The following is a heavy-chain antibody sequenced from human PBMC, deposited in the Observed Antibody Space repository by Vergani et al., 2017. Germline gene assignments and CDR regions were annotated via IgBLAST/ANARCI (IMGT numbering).Heavy chain of an antibody. CDR3: ATSSSDGSGWYGSSNYAVDV. D-gene: IGHD6-19*01. V-gene: IGHV1-69*01. CDR1: GGTFSSYA. Sequence: QVQLVQSGAEVKKPGSSVKVSCKASGGTFSSYAISWVRQAPGQGLEWMGGIIPIFGTANYAQKFQGRVTITADESTSTAYMELSSLRSEDTAAYYCATSSSDGSGWYGSSNYAVDVWGQGTTVTVSS. CDR2: IIPIFGTA. J-gene: IGHJ6*02.